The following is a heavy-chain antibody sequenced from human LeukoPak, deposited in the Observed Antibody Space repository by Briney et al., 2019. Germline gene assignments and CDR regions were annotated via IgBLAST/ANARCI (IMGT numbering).Heavy chain of an antibody. J-gene: IGHJ4*02. CDR1: GFTFSSYS. V-gene: IGHV3-48*01. D-gene: IGHD3-10*01. CDR2: ISSSSTTI. Sequence: GGSLRLSCAASGFTFSSYSMMWVRQAPGKGLEWVSYISSSSTTIHYADSVKGRFTISRDKSKNTLYLQMNSLRAEDTAVYYCAKDSRGLIDYWGQGTLVTVSS. CDR3: AKDSRGLIDY.